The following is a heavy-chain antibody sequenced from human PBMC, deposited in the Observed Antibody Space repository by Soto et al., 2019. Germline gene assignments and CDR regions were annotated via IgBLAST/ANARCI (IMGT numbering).Heavy chain of an antibody. CDR3: AQTTGWPGFDY. Sequence: QVHLQESGPGLVKPSETMSLTCTASGASIRNFYWNWVRQFPGKGLEWIGHIYNGERTNYNPSLKSRVTISVDTSKNQFSLKLISVTVADTVVYYCAQTTGWPGFDYWGQGTLVAVSS. CDR1: GASIRNFY. CDR2: IYNGERT. J-gene: IGHJ4*02. V-gene: IGHV4-59*01. D-gene: IGHD6-19*01.